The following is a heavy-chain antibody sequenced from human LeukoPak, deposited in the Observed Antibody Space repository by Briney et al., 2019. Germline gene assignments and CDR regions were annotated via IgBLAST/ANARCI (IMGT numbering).Heavy chain of an antibody. D-gene: IGHD2-21*02. Sequence: SETLPLTCTVSGDSINNGDYYWSWIRQPPGKGLEWIGYIYHSGSAYYTPSLRSRASISIDTSRNQFSLNLKSVTAADTAVYYCAREGVVTAHMDYWGQGALVTVSS. CDR3: AREGVVTAHMDY. V-gene: IGHV4-30-4*01. J-gene: IGHJ4*02. CDR2: IYHSGSA. CDR1: GDSINNGDYY.